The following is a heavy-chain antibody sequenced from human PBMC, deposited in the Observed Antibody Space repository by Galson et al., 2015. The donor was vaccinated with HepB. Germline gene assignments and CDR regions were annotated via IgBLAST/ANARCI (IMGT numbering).Heavy chain of an antibody. CDR3: ARLGDYGSGSLPGDYWYYGMDV. CDR1: GGTFSSYA. D-gene: IGHD3-10*01. J-gene: IGHJ6*02. Sequence: SVKVSCKASGGTFSSYAISWVRQAPGQGLEWMGRIIPILGIANYAQKFQGRVTITADKSTSTAYMELSSLRSEDTAVYYCARLGDYGSGSLPGDYWYYGMDVWGQGTTVTVSS. CDR2: IIPILGIA. V-gene: IGHV1-69*04.